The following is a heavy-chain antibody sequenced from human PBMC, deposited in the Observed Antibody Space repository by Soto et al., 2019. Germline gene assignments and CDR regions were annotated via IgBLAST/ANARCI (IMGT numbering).Heavy chain of an antibody. J-gene: IGHJ6*02. V-gene: IGHV1-2*04. CDR3: ARDRYYDSSGYYPPYYYYGMDV. CDR2: INPNSGGT. Sequence: GASVKVSCKASGYTFTGYYMHWVRQAPGQGLEWMGWINPNSGGTNYAQKFQGWVTMTRDTSISTAYMELSRLRSDDTAVYYCARDRYYDSSGYYPPYYYYGMDVWGQGTTVTVSS. D-gene: IGHD3-22*01. CDR1: GYTFTGYY.